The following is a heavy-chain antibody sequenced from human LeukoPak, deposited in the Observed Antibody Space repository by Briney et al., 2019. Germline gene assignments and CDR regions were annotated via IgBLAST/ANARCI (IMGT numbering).Heavy chain of an antibody. Sequence: GGSLRLSCAASGFTFSSFAMTWVRQVPGKGLEWVSTIRALTTTTTYVDSVKGRFTISRDNSKNTLYLQMNSLRAEDTAIYYCAKGGWSPYFDYWGQGALVTVSS. CDR1: GFTFSSFA. V-gene: IGHV3-23*01. CDR3: AKGGWSPYFDY. J-gene: IGHJ4*02. CDR2: IRALTTTT.